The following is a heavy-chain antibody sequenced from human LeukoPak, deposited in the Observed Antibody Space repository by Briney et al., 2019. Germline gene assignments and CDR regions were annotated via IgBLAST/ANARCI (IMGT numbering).Heavy chain of an antibody. Sequence: SETLSLTCAVYGGSFSGYYWSWIRQPPGKGLEWIGEINHSGSTNYNPSLTSRVTISVDTSKNQFSLKLSSVTAADTAVYYCARARGTHWGQGTLVTVSS. V-gene: IGHV4-34*01. D-gene: IGHD1-1*01. J-gene: IGHJ4*02. CDR2: INHSGST. CDR1: GGSFSGYY. CDR3: ARARGTH.